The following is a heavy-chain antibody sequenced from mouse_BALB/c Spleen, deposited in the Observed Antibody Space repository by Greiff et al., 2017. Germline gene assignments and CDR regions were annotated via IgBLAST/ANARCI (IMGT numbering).Heavy chain of an antibody. J-gene: IGHJ2*01. CDR1: GFNIKDTY. V-gene: IGHV14-3*02. CDR3: AANLLLRSGYFDY. D-gene: IGHD1-1*01. CDR2: IVPANGNT. Sequence: VQLKQSGAELVKPGDSVKLSCTASGFNIKDTYMHWVKQQPEQGLEWIGRIVPANGNTKYDPKFQGKATITADTSSNTAYLQLSSLTSEDTAVYYCAANLLLRSGYFDYWGQGTTLTVSA.